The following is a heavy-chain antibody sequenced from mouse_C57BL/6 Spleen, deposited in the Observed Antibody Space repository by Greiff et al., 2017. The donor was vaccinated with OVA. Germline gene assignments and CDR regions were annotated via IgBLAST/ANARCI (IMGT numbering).Heavy chain of an antibody. D-gene: IGHD3-2*02. J-gene: IGHJ4*01. CDR3: VRRGSGYHYARDY. CDR1: GFSFNTYA. Sequence: EVKLQVSGGGLVQPKGSLKLSCAASGFSFNTYAMNWVRQAPGKGLEWVARIRSKSNNYATYYADSVKDRFTISRDDSESMLYLQMNNLKTEDTAMYYCVRRGSGYHYARDYWGQGTSVTVSS. V-gene: IGHV10-1*01. CDR2: IRSKSNNYAT.